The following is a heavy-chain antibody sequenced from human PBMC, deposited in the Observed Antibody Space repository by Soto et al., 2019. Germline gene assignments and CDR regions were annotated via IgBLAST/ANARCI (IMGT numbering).Heavy chain of an antibody. CDR3: ARHLYSGDSSGSFGY. Sequence: QLQLQESGPGLVKPSETLSLTCTVSDDSIGRSNYFWGWLRQHPGKGLEWIGNIFYSGNTHYNPSLKSRVTVSLDTPNHHFSLRVSSVTAADPAVYYCARHLYSGDSSGSFGYWAPGALVIVSS. J-gene: IGHJ4*02. CDR2: IFYSGNT. D-gene: IGHD6-19*01. CDR1: DDSIGRSNYF. V-gene: IGHV4-39*01.